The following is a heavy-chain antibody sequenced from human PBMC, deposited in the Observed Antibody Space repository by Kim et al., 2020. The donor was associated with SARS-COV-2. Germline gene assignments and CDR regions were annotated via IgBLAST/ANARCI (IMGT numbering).Heavy chain of an antibody. CDR2: MNPNTGKA. CDR1: GYSFTSYD. V-gene: IGHV1-8*01. Sequence: ASVKVSCKASGYSFTSYDINWVRQAPGQGLEWMGWMNPNTGKAGYAQRFQGRVTMTSDTSISTTYMELSSLRSDDTAVYYCSRAFHVLPYWDYWGPGPLV. CDR3: SRAFHVLPYWDY. D-gene: IGHD2-21*01. J-gene: IGHJ4*02.